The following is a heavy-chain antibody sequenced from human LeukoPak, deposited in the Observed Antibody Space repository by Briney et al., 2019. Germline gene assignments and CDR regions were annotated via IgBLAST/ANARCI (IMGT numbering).Heavy chain of an antibody. V-gene: IGHV5-51*01. CDR3: ARGGYYDILTGYQTGNFDY. J-gene: IGHJ4*02. Sequence: GESLKISCKGSGYSFTSYWIGWVRQMPGKGLEWMGIIYPGDSDTRYSPSFQGQVTISADKSISTAYLQWSSLKAPDTAMYYCARGGYYDILTGYQTGNFDYWGQGTLVTVSS. CDR1: GYSFTSYW. CDR2: IYPGDSDT. D-gene: IGHD3-9*01.